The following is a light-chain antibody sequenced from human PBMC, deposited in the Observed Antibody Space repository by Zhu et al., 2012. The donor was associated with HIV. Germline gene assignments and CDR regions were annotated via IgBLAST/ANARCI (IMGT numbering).Light chain of an antibody. CDR1: QTVSRNY. CDR2: SAS. V-gene: IGKV3-20*01. Sequence: EIVLTQSPGTLSLSPGERATISCRASQTVSRNYLAWYQQKPGQPPRLLIYSASRRVTGIPDRFSGSGSGTDFTLTISRLEPEDFAVYYCQHYVPSPMYTFGQGTKLEIK. CDR3: QHYVPSPMYT. J-gene: IGKJ2*01.